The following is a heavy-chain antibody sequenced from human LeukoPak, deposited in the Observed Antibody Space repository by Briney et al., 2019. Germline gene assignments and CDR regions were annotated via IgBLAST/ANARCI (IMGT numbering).Heavy chain of an antibody. CDR1: GFTFSSNY. CDR3: ASPGVPAALYYYYGMDV. CDR2: IYSGGST. J-gene: IGHJ6*02. Sequence: PGGSLRLSCAASGFTFSSNYMSWVRQAPGKGLEWVSVIYSGGSTYYADSVKGRFTISRDNSKNTLYLQMNSLRAEDTAVYYCASPGVPAALYYYYGMDVWGQGTTVTVSS. D-gene: IGHD2-2*01. V-gene: IGHV3-53*01.